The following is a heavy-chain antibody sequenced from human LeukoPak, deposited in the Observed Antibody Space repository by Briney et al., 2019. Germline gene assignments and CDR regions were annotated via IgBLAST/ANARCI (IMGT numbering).Heavy chain of an antibody. Sequence: ASVKVSCKASGYTFTSYGISWVRQAPGQGVGWMGWISAYNGNTNYAQKFQGRVTMTTDTSTSTAYMELRSLRSDDTAVYYCARDYGYYDSRFQYDYWGQGTLVTVSS. V-gene: IGHV1-18*01. J-gene: IGHJ4*02. CDR1: GYTFTSYG. D-gene: IGHD3-22*01. CDR2: ISAYNGNT. CDR3: ARDYGYYDSRFQYDY.